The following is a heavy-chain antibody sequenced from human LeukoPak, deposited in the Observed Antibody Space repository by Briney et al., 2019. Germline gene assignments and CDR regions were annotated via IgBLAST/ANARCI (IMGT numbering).Heavy chain of an antibody. Sequence: GGSLRLSCAGSGFTFSSYAMSWVRQAPGKGLEWVAKIKPDGSEKDHVDSVKGRFTISRDNAKNSLYLQLNSLRAEDTAVYYCARSRFYFDYWGQGTLVTVSS. J-gene: IGHJ4*02. CDR1: GFTFSSYA. CDR3: ARSRFYFDY. V-gene: IGHV3-7*01. CDR2: IKPDGSEK.